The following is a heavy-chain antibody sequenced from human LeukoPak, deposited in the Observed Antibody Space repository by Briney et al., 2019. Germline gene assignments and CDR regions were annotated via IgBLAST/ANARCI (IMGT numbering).Heavy chain of an antibody. CDR2: TRNKANSYTT. CDR3: ARGLNSFDC. Sequence: PGGSLRLSCAASGFTFSDRYMGWVRQAPGKGLEWVGRTRNKANSYTTEYAASVRGRFTISRDESKNSLYLQMNSLKTEDTAVYYCARGLNSFDCWGQGTLVTVSS. V-gene: IGHV3-72*01. D-gene: IGHD4-23*01. J-gene: IGHJ4*02. CDR1: GFTFSDRY.